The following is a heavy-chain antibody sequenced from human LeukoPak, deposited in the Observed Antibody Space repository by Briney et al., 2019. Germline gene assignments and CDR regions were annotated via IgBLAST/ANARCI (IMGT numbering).Heavy chain of an antibody. Sequence: GRSLRLSCAASGFTFSSYAMHWVRQAPGKGLEWVAVISYDGSNKYYADSVKGRFTISRDNSKNTLYLQMNSLRAEDTAVYYCARDRLLGYCGSGSLDYWGQGTLVTVSS. CDR3: ARDRLLGYCGSGSLDY. J-gene: IGHJ4*02. CDR2: ISYDGSNK. D-gene: IGHD3-10*01. CDR1: GFTFSSYA. V-gene: IGHV3-30*04.